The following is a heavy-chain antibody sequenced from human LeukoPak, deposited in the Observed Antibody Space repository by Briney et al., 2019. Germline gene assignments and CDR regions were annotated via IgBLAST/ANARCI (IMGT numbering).Heavy chain of an antibody. J-gene: IGHJ4*02. Sequence: PSETLSLTCNVSGGSISSGDNYWSWIRQPPGKGLEWIGEINHSGSTNYNPSLKSRVTISVDTSKNQFSLKLSSVDAAETAVYYCARGKTVAGTIGGVNYWGQGTLVTVSS. D-gene: IGHD6-19*01. CDR1: GGSISSGDNY. V-gene: IGHV4-39*07. CDR2: INHSGST. CDR3: ARGKTVAGTIGGVNY.